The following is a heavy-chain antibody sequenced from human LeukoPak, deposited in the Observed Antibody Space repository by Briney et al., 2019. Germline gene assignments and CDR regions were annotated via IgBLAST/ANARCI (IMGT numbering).Heavy chain of an antibody. Sequence: PGGSLRLSCAASGFTFSSYSMNWVRQAPGKGLEWVSYISSSSSTIYYADSVKGRFTISRDNAKNSLYLQMNSLRAEDTAVYYCARVISGSYLDYWGQGTLVTVSS. CDR3: ARVISGSYLDY. CDR2: ISSSSSTI. CDR1: GFTFSSYS. D-gene: IGHD1-26*01. J-gene: IGHJ4*02. V-gene: IGHV3-48*04.